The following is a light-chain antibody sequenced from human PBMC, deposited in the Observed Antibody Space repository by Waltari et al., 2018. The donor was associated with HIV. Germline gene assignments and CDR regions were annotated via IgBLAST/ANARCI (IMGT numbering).Light chain of an antibody. CDR3: SSYTSSSTYV. CDR1: SRHVGGYNY. J-gene: IGLJ1*01. Sequence: QSALTQPASVSGSPGQSIPISCTGTSRHVGGYNYVSWYQQHPGKAPKLMIYDVSNRPSGVSNRFSGSKSGNTASLTISGLQAEDEADYYCSSYTSSSTYVFGTGTKVTVL. V-gene: IGLV2-14*03. CDR2: DVS.